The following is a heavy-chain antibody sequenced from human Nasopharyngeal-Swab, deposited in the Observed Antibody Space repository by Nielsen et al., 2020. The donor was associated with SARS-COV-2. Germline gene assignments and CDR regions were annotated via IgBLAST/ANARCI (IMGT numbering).Heavy chain of an antibody. CDR1: GGSFSGYY. V-gene: IGHV4-34*01. CDR2: INHSGST. CDR3: AGGGVQGVIYYYYGMDV. Sequence: SETLSLTCAVSGGSFSGYYWSWIRQPPGKGLDWIGEINHSGSTNYNPSRNSRVTISVDTSKNQFPLKLSSVTAADTAVYYCAGGGVQGVIYYYYGMDVWGQGTTVTVSS. J-gene: IGHJ6*02. D-gene: IGHD3-10*01.